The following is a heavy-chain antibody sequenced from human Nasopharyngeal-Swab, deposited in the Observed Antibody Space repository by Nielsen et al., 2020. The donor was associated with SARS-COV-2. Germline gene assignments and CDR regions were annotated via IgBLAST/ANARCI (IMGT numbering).Heavy chain of an antibody. CDR1: GFTFTDYV. CDR3: ARVKARLLRGYFDY. J-gene: IGHJ4*02. V-gene: IGHV3-7*03. CDR2: IKEDGSEA. D-gene: IGHD3-10*01. Sequence: GESLKISCAASGFTFTDYVMNWVRQAPGKGLEWVANIKEDGSEAHYVGSVRGRFTISRDNAENSLYLQMNSLRAGDTAVYYCARVKARLLRGYFDYWGQGTLVTVSS.